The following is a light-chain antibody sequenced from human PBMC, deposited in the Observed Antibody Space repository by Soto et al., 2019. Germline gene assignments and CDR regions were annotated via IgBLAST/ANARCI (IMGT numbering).Light chain of an antibody. CDR3: QQYKSQWT. V-gene: IGKV1-5*03. J-gene: IGKJ1*01. CDR1: QNISNW. Sequence: DIQMTQSPSTLSAAVGDRVTITCRASQNISNWLAWYQQKPGKAPNLLIYKASSLQNGVPSRFSGSGSGTDFTLSISSLQPEDVATYHCQQYKSQWTFGPGTKVE. CDR2: KAS.